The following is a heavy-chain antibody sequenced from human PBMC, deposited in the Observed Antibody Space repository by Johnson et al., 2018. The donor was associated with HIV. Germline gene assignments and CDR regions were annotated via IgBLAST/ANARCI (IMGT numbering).Heavy chain of an antibody. Sequence: MLLVESGGGLVQPGGSLRLSCAASGFTFSSYDMHWVRQVTGKGLEWVSAIGTAGDTYYPGSVKGRFTISRENAKNSLYLQMNSLRAGDTAVYYCTRVARGDSSGHDACDIWGQGTMVTVSS. J-gene: IGHJ3*02. D-gene: IGHD3-22*01. V-gene: IGHV3-13*01. CDR2: IGTAGDT. CDR1: GFTFSSYD. CDR3: TRVARGDSSGHDACDI.